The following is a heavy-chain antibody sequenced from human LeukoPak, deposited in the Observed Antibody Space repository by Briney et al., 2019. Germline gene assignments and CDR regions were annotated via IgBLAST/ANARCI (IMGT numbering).Heavy chain of an antibody. D-gene: IGHD2-2*01. V-gene: IGHV3-11*01. CDR3: ARGVVVPAAMEAYFDY. CDR1: GFTVSSNY. J-gene: IGHJ4*02. Sequence: GGSLRLSCAASGFTVSSNYMSWIRQAPGKGLEWVSYISSSGSTIYYADSVKGRFTISRDNAKNSLYLQMNSLRAEDTAVYYCARGVVVPAAMEAYFDYWGQGTLVTVSS. CDR2: ISSSGSTI.